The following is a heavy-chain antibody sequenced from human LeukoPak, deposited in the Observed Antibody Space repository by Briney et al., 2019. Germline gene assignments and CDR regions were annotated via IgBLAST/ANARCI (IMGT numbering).Heavy chain of an antibody. CDR3: ARLYCSGGSCYRDFDF. D-gene: IGHD2-15*01. V-gene: IGHV4-34*01. Sequence: SETLSLTCAVYGGSFSGYYWSWIRQPPGKGLEWIGEIDHSGSTNYNPSLKSRVTISVDTSKNQFSLKLSSVTAADTAVYYCARLYCSGGSCYRDFDFWGQGTLVTVSS. J-gene: IGHJ4*02. CDR2: IDHSGST. CDR1: GGSFSGYY.